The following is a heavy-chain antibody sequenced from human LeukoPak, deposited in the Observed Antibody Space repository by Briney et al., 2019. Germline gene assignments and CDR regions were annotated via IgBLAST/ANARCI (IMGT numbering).Heavy chain of an antibody. CDR1: GGSFSGYY. CDR3: SRGTDAYKCGNS. J-gene: IGHJ4*02. D-gene: IGHD5-24*01. CDR2: IHYSGRI. Sequence: SETLSLTCAVYGGSFSGYYWTWIRQPPGKGREWIGEIHYSGRINYNPSLKSRVTISADTSNNHYSLKMNSVTAADTAVYYCSRGTDAYKCGNSWGQGTLVTVSS. V-gene: IGHV4-34*01.